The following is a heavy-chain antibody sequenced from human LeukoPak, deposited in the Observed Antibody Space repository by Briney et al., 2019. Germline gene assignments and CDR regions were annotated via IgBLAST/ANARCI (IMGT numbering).Heavy chain of an antibody. J-gene: IGHJ5*02. D-gene: IGHD3-16*01. CDR1: GGSISTYY. CDR2: MYTSGTT. Sequence: SETLSLTCTVSGGSISTYYWNWIRQPAGKGLEWIGRMYTSGTTHYNPSLKSRVTVSIDTSQNQFSLSLSSVTAADTAVYYCARMITFGGVRFDPWGQGTLVTVSS. CDR3: ARMITFGGVRFDP. V-gene: IGHV4-4*07.